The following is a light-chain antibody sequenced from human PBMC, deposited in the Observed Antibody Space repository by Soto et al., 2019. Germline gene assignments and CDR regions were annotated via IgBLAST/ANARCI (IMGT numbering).Light chain of an antibody. Sequence: DIQMTQSPSTLSASVGDRVTITCRASQSISSWLTWYQQKPGKAPNLLIYKASILESGDPSRFSGSGPGGECTHAISSLQPDHFATYYFHQYNSYPLTFGGGTKVEIE. J-gene: IGKJ4*01. CDR2: KAS. CDR3: HQYNSYPLT. CDR1: QSISSW. V-gene: IGKV1-5*03.